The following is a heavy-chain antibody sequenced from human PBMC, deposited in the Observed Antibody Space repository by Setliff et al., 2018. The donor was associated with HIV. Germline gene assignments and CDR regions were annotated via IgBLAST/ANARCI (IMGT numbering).Heavy chain of an antibody. CDR1: GASVRTYY. CDR2: IYGMGET. CDR3: ARSVDPDI. Sequence: SETLSLTCTVSGASVRTYYWTWIRQPPGKGLEWIGNIYGMGETKYHPSLKSRVTISLDKTKNAFSLRLTSVTAADTGVYFCARSVDPDIWGKGTTVTVSS. V-gene: IGHV4-4*08. J-gene: IGHJ6*04.